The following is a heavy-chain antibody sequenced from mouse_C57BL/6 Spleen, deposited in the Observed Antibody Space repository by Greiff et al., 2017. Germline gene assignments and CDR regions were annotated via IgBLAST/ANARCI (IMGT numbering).Heavy chain of an antibody. D-gene: IGHD1-1*01. Sequence: VQLVESGAELVKPGASVKMSCKASGYTFTTYPIEWMKQNHGKSLEWIGNFHPYNDDTKYNEKFKGKATLTVEKSSSTVYLELSRLTSDDSAVYYCARGYYGSCPWFAYWGQGTLVTVSA. CDR3: ARGYYGSCPWFAY. J-gene: IGHJ3*01. V-gene: IGHV1-47*01. CDR1: GYTFTTYP. CDR2: FHPYNDDT.